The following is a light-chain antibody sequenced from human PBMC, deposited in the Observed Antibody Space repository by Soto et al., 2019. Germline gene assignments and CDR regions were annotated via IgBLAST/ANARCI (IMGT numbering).Light chain of an antibody. Sequence: QSALTQRASVSGSPGQSITISCTGARTDVDGHDYVSWYQQHPGQAPKLIIFDVHNRPSGVSSRFSGSKSGDTASLTISGLRAEDDGDYYCSSYTASTPFYVFGTGTKVTVL. J-gene: IGLJ1*01. CDR2: DVH. V-gene: IGLV2-14*03. CDR1: RTDVDGHDY. CDR3: SSYTASTPFYV.